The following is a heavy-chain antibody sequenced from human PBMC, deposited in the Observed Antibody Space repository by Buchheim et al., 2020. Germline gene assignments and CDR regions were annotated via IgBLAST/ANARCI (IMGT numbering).Heavy chain of an antibody. CDR3: AKGAYDILTGYYNVGYYYGMDV. Sequence: QVQLVESGGGVVQPGRSLRLSCAASGFTFSSYGMHWVRQAPGKGLEWVAVISYDGSNKYYADSVKGRFTISRDNSKNTLYLQMNSLRAEDTAVYYCAKGAYDILTGYYNVGYYYGMDVWSQGTT. J-gene: IGHJ6*02. CDR2: ISYDGSNK. V-gene: IGHV3-30*18. D-gene: IGHD3-9*01. CDR1: GFTFSSYG.